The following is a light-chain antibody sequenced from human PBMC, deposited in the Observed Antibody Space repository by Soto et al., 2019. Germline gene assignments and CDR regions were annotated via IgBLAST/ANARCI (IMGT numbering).Light chain of an antibody. Sequence: DIQMTQSPSSLSASVGDRVTITCRASQSISTLLNWYQQKPGKAPSLLIYGASTLHTGVPSRFSGSGCGTDFTLTINSLQPEDFATYYCQQSYSTPRTFAQGTNLEIK. CDR1: QSISTL. V-gene: IGKV1-39*01. CDR3: QQSYSTPRT. CDR2: GAS. J-gene: IGKJ2*01.